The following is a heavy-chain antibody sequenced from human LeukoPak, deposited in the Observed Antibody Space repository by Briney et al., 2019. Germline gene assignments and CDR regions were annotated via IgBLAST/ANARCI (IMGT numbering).Heavy chain of an antibody. V-gene: IGHV3-30*03. CDR1: GFTIGNHG. CDR2: ISHDGGSE. D-gene: IGHD3-16*02. CDR3: ARDPIRGDRYNFDF. Sequence: PGTSLRLSCVVSGFTIGNHGMHWVRQAPGKGLEWVAMISHDGGSEHYGDSVKGRLTISRDSAKSSLYLQMNSPRAEDTAVYYCARDPIRGDRYNFDFWGQGTLVTVST. J-gene: IGHJ4*02.